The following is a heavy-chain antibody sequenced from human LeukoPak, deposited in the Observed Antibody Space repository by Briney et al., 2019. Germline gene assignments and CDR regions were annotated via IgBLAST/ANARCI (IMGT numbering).Heavy chain of an antibody. J-gene: IGHJ4*02. V-gene: IGHV4-34*01. CDR1: GGSFSGYY. CDR2: INHSGSI. CDR3: ARGRIAAAAPFDY. Sequence: SETLSLTCAVYGGSFSGYYWSWIRQPPGKGLEWIGEINHSGSINYNPSLKSRVTISVDTSKNQFSLKLSSVTAADTAVYYCARGRIAAAAPFDYWGQGTLVTVSS. D-gene: IGHD6-13*01.